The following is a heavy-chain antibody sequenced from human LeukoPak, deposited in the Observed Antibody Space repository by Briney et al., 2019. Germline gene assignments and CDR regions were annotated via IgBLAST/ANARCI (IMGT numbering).Heavy chain of an antibody. CDR1: GFTFSNAW. D-gene: IGHD3-3*01. Sequence: GGSLRLSCAASGFTFSNAWMSWVRQAPGKGLEWVGRIKSKTDGGTTDYAAPVKGRFTISRDDSKNTLYLQMNSLKTEDTAVYYCTTQYYYFWSGYWSYAFDIWGQGTMVTVSS. V-gene: IGHV3-15*01. CDR2: IKSKTDGGTT. CDR3: TTQYYYFWSGYWSYAFDI. J-gene: IGHJ3*02.